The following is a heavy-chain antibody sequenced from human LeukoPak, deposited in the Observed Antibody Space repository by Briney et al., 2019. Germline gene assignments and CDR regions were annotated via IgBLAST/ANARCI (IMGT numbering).Heavy chain of an antibody. Sequence: AGGSLRLSCAASGFTFSNYGMHWVRQAPGKGLEWVAVISYDGSNKYYADSVKGRFTISRDNSKNTLYLQMNSLRAEDTAVYYCAKNQDAGYSSSCLDCWGQGTLVTVSS. CDR3: AKNQDAGYSSSCLDC. D-gene: IGHD6-13*01. CDR1: GFTFSNYG. V-gene: IGHV3-30*18. CDR2: ISYDGSNK. J-gene: IGHJ4*02.